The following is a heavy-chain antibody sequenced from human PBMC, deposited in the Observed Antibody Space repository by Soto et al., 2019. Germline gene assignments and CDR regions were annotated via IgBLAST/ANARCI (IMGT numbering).Heavy chain of an antibody. CDR1: GFTVSSNY. CDR2: IYSGGST. V-gene: IGHV3-53*01. J-gene: IGHJ1*01. Sequence: EVQLVESGGGLIQPGGSLRLPCADSGFTVSSNYMSWVRQAPGKGLEWVSVIYSGGSTYYADSVKGRFTISRDNSKNTLYLQMNSLRAEDTAVYYCARDRVESGYPEYFQHWGQGTLVTVSS. CDR3: ARDRVESGYPEYFQH. D-gene: IGHD3-22*01.